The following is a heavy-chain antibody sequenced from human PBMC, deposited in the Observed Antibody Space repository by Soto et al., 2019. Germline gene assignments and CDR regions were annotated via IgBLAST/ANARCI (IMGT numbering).Heavy chain of an antibody. CDR2: ISGSGATI. V-gene: IGHV3-11*01. J-gene: IGHJ4*02. Sequence: QVQLVESGGGLVRPGGSLRLSCAASGFTFSDYFMSWIRQAPGKGLEWVSYISGSGATIYYADSVKGRFTVSRDNAKNSLYVQMNSLRAEDTAIYHCARGRGTNYGADYWGQGTLVTVSS. CDR3: ARGRGTNYGADY. CDR1: GFTFSDYF. D-gene: IGHD2-8*01.